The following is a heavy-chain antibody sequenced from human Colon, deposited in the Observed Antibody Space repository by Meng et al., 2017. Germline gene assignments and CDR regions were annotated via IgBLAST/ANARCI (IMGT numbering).Heavy chain of an antibody. CDR3: ARDSGYDKNWFDP. V-gene: IGHV4-61*01. J-gene: IGHJ5*02. CDR2: IYYSGST. CDR1: VCSVLCNSYY. D-gene: IGHD5-12*01. Sequence: VHLQGPGHGLFLPSQPLSLTCTVSVCSVLCNSYYWSWIRPPPGKDLELIGFIYYSGSTNYNPSLKRRVTISVDTSKNQFSLKVSSVTAADTAVYYCARDSGYDKNWFDPWGQGALVTVSS.